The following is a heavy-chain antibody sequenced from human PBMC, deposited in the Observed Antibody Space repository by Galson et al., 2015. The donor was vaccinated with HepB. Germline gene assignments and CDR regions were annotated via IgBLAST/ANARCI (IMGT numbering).Heavy chain of an antibody. CDR2: ISGSGGST. Sequence: SLRLSCAASGFTFSNYAMSWVRQAPGKGLEWVSGISGSGGSTNYADSVKGRFTISRDNPKNTLYLQVNSLRVEDTAVYYCARSMQVVAAADHWGQGTLVTVSS. V-gene: IGHV3-23*01. CDR3: ARSMQVVAAADH. J-gene: IGHJ4*02. D-gene: IGHD6-13*01. CDR1: GFTFSNYA.